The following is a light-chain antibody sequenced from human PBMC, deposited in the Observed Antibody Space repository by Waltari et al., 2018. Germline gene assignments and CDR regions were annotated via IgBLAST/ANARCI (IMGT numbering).Light chain of an antibody. CDR3: QTWGTGFQV. CDR2: VNSDGSH. J-gene: IGLJ3*02. Sequence: LVLTQSPSASASLGASVTLTCSLPGEYSAYALAWHQHLPLKGPRYLMTVNSDGSHKKRDGISDRFSGSSSDLDRYLIISRLQSDDEAEYFCQTWGTGFQVFGTGTKLTVL. V-gene: IGLV4-69*01. CDR1: GEYSAYA.